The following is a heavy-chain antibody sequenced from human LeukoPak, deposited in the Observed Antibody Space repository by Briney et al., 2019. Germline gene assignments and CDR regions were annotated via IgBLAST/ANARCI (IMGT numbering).Heavy chain of an antibody. J-gene: IGHJ4*02. CDR1: GGSFSGYY. CDR3: ARRSSGWYWIGYFDY. Sequence: AETLSLTCAVYGGSFSGYYWSWIRQPPGKGLEWIGEINHSGSTNYNPSLKSRVTISVDTSKNQFSLKLSSVTAADTAVYYCARRSSGWYWIGYFDYWGQGTLVTVSS. CDR2: INHSGST. D-gene: IGHD6-19*01. V-gene: IGHV4-34*01.